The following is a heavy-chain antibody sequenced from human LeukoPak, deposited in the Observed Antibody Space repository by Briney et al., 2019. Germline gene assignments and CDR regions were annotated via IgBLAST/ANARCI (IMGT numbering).Heavy chain of an antibody. Sequence: GRSLRLSCAASRFTFSSYAMHWVRQAPGKGLEWVAVISYDGSNKYYADSVKGRFTISRDNSKNTLYLQMNSLRAEDTAVYYCASMWELLDYWGQGTLVTVSS. CDR3: ASMWELLDY. D-gene: IGHD1-26*01. J-gene: IGHJ4*02. CDR2: ISYDGSNK. V-gene: IGHV3-30*04. CDR1: RFTFSSYA.